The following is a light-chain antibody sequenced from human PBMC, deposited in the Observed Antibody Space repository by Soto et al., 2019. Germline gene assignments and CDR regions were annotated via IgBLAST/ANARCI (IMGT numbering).Light chain of an antibody. CDR1: QSISSW. CDR3: QQYNRDSLT. CDR2: DAS. J-gene: IGKJ4*01. V-gene: IGKV1-5*01. Sequence: DIQMTQSPSTLSASVGDRVTITCRASQSISSWLAWYQQKPGKAPKLLIYDASSLDSRVPSRFSRSGSETGCTLTINDLQPDDFATYHCQQYNRDSLTFGRGTTVALK.